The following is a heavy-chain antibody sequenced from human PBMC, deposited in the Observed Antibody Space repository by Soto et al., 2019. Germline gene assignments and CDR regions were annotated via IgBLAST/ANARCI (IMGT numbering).Heavy chain of an antibody. CDR2: IWYDGSNK. D-gene: IGHD1-7*01. J-gene: IGHJ3*02. V-gene: IGHV3-33*01. CDR1: GFTFSSYG. CDR3: ARDPELQNAFDI. Sequence: GGSLRLSCAASGFTFSSYGMHWVRQAPGKGLEWVAVIWYDGSNKYYADSVKGRFTISRDNSKNTLYLQMNSLRAEDTAVYYCARDPELQNAFDIWGQGTMVTVSS.